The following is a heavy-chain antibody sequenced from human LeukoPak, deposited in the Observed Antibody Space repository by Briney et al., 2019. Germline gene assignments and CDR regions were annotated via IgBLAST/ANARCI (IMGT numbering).Heavy chain of an antibody. CDR2: IRYDGSNK. J-gene: IGHJ4*02. CDR1: GFTFSSYG. CDR3: AKDKTPYNWNGVPFDY. Sequence: GGSLRLSCAASGFTFSSYGMHWVRQAPGKGLEWVAFIRYDGSNKYYADSVKGRFTISRDNSKNTLYLQMNSLRAEDTAVYYCAKDKTPYNWNGVPFDYWGQGTLVTVSS. V-gene: IGHV3-30*02. D-gene: IGHD1-1*01.